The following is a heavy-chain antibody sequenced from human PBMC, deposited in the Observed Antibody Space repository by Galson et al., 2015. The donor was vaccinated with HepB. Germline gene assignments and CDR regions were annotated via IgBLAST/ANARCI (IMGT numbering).Heavy chain of an antibody. CDR2: IYWDDDK. CDR3: AHYGYSGLVTFYDS. CDR1: GFSLNTSGVG. D-gene: IGHD2/OR15-2a*01. J-gene: IGHJ6*01. V-gene: IGHV2-5*02. Sequence: PALVKPTQTLTLTCTFSGFSLNTSGVGVGWIRQPPGKALEWLALIYWDDDKGHSPSLKNRLTITKDTSRNQVVLTMTDMDPVDTATYYCAHYGYSGLVTFYDSWGQRARVTVPS.